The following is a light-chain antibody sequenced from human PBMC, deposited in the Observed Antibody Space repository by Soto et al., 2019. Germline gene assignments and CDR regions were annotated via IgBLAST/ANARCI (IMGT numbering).Light chain of an antibody. CDR3: ATWDSSLSGFV. J-gene: IGLJ1*01. CDR1: GXNIGENY. CDR2: DTN. Sequence: QSVLTQPPSVSAAPGQKVTISCSGSGXNIGENYVSWYQQLPGTAPKLLIYDTNKRPSGIPDRFSGSKSGTSATLDITGLQTGDEADYYCATWDSSLSGFVFGSGTKVTVL. V-gene: IGLV1-51*01.